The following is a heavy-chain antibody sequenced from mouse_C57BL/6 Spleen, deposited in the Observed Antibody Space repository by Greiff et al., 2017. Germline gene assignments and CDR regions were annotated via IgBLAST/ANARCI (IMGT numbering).Heavy chain of an antibody. V-gene: IGHV1-64*01. J-gene: IGHJ3*01. CDR1: GYTFTSYW. Sequence: VQLQQPGAELVKPGASVKLSCKASGYTFTSYWMHWVKQRPGQGLEWIGMIHPNSGSTNYNEKFKSKATLTVDKSSSTAYMQLSSLTSEDSAVYYCARWLGHYGSSLSYWGQGTLVTVSA. D-gene: IGHD1-1*01. CDR3: ARWLGHYGSSLSY. CDR2: IHPNSGST.